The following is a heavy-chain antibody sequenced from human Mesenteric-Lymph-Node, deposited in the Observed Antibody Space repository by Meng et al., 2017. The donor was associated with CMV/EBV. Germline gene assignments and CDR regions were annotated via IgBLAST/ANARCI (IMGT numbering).Heavy chain of an antibody. J-gene: IGHJ4*02. V-gene: IGHV4-39*07. CDR3: ARDGDYYDSSGYNPFDY. CDR2: IYYNGST. CDR1: GGSISSSSYY. Sequence: QLQLQESGPGLVKPSETLSLTCTVSGGSISSSSYYWGWIRQPPGKGLEWIGSIYYNGSTYYNPSLKSRVTISVDTSKNQFSLKLSSVTAADTAVYYCARDGDYYDSSGYNPFDYWGQGTLVTVSS. D-gene: IGHD3-22*01.